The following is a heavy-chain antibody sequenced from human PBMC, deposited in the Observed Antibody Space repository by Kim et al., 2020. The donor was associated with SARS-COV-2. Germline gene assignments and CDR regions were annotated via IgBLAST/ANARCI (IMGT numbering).Heavy chain of an antibody. J-gene: IGHJ5*02. D-gene: IGHD6-19*01. CDR3: SKASGWLPRS. V-gene: IGHV3-43*02. CDR1: GFTFGDSV. Sequence: GGSLRLSCAASGFTFGDSVMHWFRQAPGKGLEWVALVSGDGGTTYYADSVKGRFTISRDNSKDSLYLQMNSLRTDDTAFYYCSKASGWLPRSCGQGTLVTVSS. CDR2: VSGDGGTT.